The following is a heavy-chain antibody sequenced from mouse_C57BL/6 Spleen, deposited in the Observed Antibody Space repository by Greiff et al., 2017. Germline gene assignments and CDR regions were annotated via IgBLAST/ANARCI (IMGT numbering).Heavy chain of an antibody. D-gene: IGHD2-4*01. V-gene: IGHV5-6*02. Sequence: EVKLMESGGDLVKPGGSLKLSCAASGFTFSSYGMSWVRQTPDKRLEWVANISSGGSYTYYTDSVKGRFTISRDTAKNTLYLQLSSLKSEDTAMYYCARRSYDFVFDYWGQGTTLTVSS. J-gene: IGHJ2*01. CDR2: ISSGGSYT. CDR3: ARRSYDFVFDY. CDR1: GFTFSSYG.